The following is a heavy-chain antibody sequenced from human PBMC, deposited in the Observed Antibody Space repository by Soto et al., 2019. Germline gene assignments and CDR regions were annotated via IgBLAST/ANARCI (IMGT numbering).Heavy chain of an antibody. J-gene: IGHJ6*02. CDR1: GYSFTSYW. CDR3: AVAGKDYYYGMDV. CDR2: IYPGDSDT. D-gene: IGHD6-19*01. V-gene: IGHV5-51*01. Sequence: GESLKISCKGSGYSFTSYWIGWVRQMPGKGLEWMGIIYPGDSDTRYSPSFQGQVAISADKSISTAYLQWSSLKASDTAMYYCAVAGKDYYYGMDVWGQGTTVTVSS.